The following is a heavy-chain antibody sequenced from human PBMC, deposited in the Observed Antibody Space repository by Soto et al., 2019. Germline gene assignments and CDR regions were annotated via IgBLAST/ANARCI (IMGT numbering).Heavy chain of an antibody. V-gene: IGHV3-23*01. Sequence: EVQLLESGGGLVQPGGSLRLSCAASGFIFNSGAMSWVRQAPGKGLEWVSDVSARGGTTNYAESVRGGFTISRDNSANAVARHVEYVRPDVTAGYYCVKQSGGSYNGYSDYLGEGTLVTVSS. CDR3: VKQSGGSYNGYSDY. D-gene: IGHD1-26*01. CDR2: VSARGGTT. J-gene: IGHJ4*02. CDR1: GFIFNSGA.